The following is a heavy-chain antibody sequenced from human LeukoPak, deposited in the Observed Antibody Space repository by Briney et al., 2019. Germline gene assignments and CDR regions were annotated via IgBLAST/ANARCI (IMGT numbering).Heavy chain of an antibody. CDR1: GFTFSSYA. J-gene: IGHJ4*02. CDR2: IKQDGGRI. D-gene: IGHD4-17*01. Sequence: GGSLRLSCAASGFTFSSYAMSWVRQAPGKGLEWVANIKQDGGRIYYLESVKGRFTVSRDNAKNSLYLQMNSLRAEDTAVYYCARLGARQMLEYWGQGTLVTVSS. CDR3: ARLGARQMLEY. V-gene: IGHV3-7*01.